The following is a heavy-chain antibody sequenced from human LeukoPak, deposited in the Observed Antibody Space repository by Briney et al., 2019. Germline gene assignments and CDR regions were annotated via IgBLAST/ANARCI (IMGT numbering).Heavy chain of an antibody. CDR1: GFTFDDYA. CDR3: AKDRMGAYFTIPDY. Sequence: GRSLRLSCAASGFTFDDYAMHWVRQAPGKGLEWVSGISWNGDIKGYADSVKVRFTISRDNAQNSLYLQINSLRPEDTAFYSCAKDRMGAYFTIPDYWGQGTLVTVPS. V-gene: IGHV3-9*01. D-gene: IGHD2/OR15-2a*01. CDR2: ISWNGDIK. J-gene: IGHJ4*02.